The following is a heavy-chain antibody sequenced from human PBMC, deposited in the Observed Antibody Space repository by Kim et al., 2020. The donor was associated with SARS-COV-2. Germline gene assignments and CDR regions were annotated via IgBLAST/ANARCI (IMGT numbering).Heavy chain of an antibody. V-gene: IGHV3-23*01. CDR3: AKGIGTMVRGKKVDY. Sequence: DTVRGRFTIARDNPKNRLYLQMNSLRTEDTDAYYCAKGIGTMVRGKKVDYWGQGTLVTVSS. J-gene: IGHJ4*02. D-gene: IGHD3-10*01.